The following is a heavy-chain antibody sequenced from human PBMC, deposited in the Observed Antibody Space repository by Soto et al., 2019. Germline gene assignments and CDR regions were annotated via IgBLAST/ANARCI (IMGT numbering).Heavy chain of an antibody. Sequence: ASVKVSCKVSGYALSKLSIHWVRQAPGKGLEWMGGFDPEDGETIYAQKFQGRVTMTEDTSPDTAYMELSSLRSEDTAVYYCATTDSSFYHFPFSFDFWGRGTLDTVSS. CDR3: ATTDSSFYHFPFSFDF. D-gene: IGHD3-22*01. V-gene: IGHV1-24*01. J-gene: IGHJ4*02. CDR2: FDPEDGET. CDR1: GYALSKLS.